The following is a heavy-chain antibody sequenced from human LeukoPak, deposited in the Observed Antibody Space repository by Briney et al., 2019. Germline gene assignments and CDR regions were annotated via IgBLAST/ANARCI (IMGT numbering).Heavy chain of an antibody. V-gene: IGHV1-18*01. Sequence: ASVKVSCKASGYTFTNFIINWVRQAPGQELEWMGWISAYNDNTSYAQMFQDRVTMSTDTSTSTAYMELRSLRSDDTAVYYCARVETFGEFSYYYYYMDVWGKGTTVTVSS. CDR1: GYTFTNFI. CDR2: ISAYNDNT. J-gene: IGHJ6*03. CDR3: ARVETFGEFSYYYYYMDV. D-gene: IGHD3-10*01.